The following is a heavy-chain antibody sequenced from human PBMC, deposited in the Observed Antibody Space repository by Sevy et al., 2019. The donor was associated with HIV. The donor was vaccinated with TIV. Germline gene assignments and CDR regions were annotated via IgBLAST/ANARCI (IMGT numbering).Heavy chain of an antibody. CDR1: GFTFSSYG. CDR2: IWYDGSNK. CDR3: ASGGTYCGGDCYPY. V-gene: IGHV3-33*01. D-gene: IGHD2-21*02. Sequence: GGSLRLSCAASGFTFSSYGMHWVRQAPGKGLERVAVIWYDGSNKYYADSVKGRFTISRDNSKNTLYLQMNSLRAEDTAVYYCASGGTYCGGDCYPYWGQGTLVTVSS. J-gene: IGHJ4*02.